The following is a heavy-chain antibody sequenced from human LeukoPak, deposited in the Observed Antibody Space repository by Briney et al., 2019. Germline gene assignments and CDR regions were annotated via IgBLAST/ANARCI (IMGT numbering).Heavy chain of an antibody. Sequence: GGSLRLSCGASGFTFSSYGMHWVRQAPGKGLEWVAFIRYDGSNKYYADSVKGRFTISRDNAKNSVFLQMNSLRAEDTAVYYCARLHGAYPFDYWSQGTLVTVSS. CDR2: IRYDGSNK. J-gene: IGHJ4*02. CDR1: GFTFSSYG. V-gene: IGHV3-30*02. CDR3: ARLHGAYPFDY. D-gene: IGHD4/OR15-4a*01.